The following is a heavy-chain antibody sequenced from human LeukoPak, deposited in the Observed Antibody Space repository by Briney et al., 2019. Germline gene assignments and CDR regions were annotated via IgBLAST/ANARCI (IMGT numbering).Heavy chain of an antibody. CDR2: INTNTGNP. J-gene: IGHJ4*02. V-gene: IGHV7-4-1*02. CDR1: GYTFTGYY. Sequence: ASVKVSCKTSGYTFTGYYMHWVRQAPGQGLEWMGWINTNTGNPTYAQGFTGRFVFSLDTSVSTAYLQISSLKAEDTAVYYCARDESWVYVFWSGYPTRYFDYWGQGTLVTVSS. CDR3: ARDESWVYVFWSGYPTRYFDY. D-gene: IGHD3-3*01.